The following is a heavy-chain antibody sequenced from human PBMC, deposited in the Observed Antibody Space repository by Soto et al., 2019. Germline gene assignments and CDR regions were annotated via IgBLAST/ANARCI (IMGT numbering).Heavy chain of an antibody. CDR1: GGSISTSRHY. V-gene: IGHV4-39*01. D-gene: IGHD6-19*01. CDR2: IYYSGSTS. J-gene: IGHJ4*02. CDR3: ARRYCSDMCYYLDY. Sequence: SETLSLTCSVSGGSISTSRHYWGWIRQPPGEGLEWIGIIYYSGSTSYYSPSLKSRVTISIDTSRNQFSLRLSSVTAADTAVYYCARRYCSDMCYYLDYWGRGTLVTVSS.